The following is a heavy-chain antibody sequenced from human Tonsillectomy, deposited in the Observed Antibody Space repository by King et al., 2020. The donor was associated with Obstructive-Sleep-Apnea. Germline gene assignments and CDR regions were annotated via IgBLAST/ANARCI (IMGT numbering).Heavy chain of an antibody. J-gene: IGHJ6*02. D-gene: IGHD4-11*01. CDR2: INPSGGSR. CDR1: GYTFTSYY. CDR3: ARDHRTVSTTYYYGMDV. Sequence: QLVQSGAEVKKPGASVKVSCKASGYTFTSYYTHWVRQAPGQGLEWMGIINPSGGSRSYAQKFQGRLTMTRDTSTSTVYKELSSLRSWDTAVYYWARDHRTVSTTYYYGMDVWGQGTTVTVSS. V-gene: IGHV1-46*03.